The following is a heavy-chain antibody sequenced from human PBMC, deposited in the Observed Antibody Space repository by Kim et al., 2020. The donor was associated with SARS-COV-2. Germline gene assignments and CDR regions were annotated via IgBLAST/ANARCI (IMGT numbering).Heavy chain of an antibody. V-gene: IGHV7-4-1*02. Sequence: QGFTGRFVFSLDTSVSTAYLQISSLKAEDTAVYYCARGRGWIVATADFDYWGQGTLVTVSS. D-gene: IGHD5-12*01. CDR3: ARGRGWIVATADFDY. J-gene: IGHJ4*02.